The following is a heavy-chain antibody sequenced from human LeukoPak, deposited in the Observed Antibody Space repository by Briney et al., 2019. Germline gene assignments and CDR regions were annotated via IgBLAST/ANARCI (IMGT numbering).Heavy chain of an antibody. CDR3: ARDSVRGVDLDV. V-gene: IGHV4-39*07. CDR2: IYYSGST. Sequence: SETLSLTCTVSGGSISSSSYYWGWIRQPPGKGLEWIGSIYYSGSTYYNPSLKSRVTISVDTSKNQFSLTLSSVTAADTAVYYCARDSVRGVDLDVWGKGTTVTISS. D-gene: IGHD3-10*01. CDR1: GGSISSSSYY. J-gene: IGHJ6*04.